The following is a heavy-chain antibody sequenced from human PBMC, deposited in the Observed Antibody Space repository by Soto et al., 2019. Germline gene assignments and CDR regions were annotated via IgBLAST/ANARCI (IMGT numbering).Heavy chain of an antibody. CDR2: INPNSGGT. J-gene: IGHJ4*02. V-gene: IGHV1-2*02. CDR1: GYTFTGYY. CDR3: ARAGSSWYYSEY. Sequence: SSVKVSCTASGYTFTGYYMHWVRQAPGQGLEWMGWINPNSGGTNYAQKFQGRVSMTTDTSMSTAYMELRSLRSDDTAVYYCARAGSSWYYSEYWGQGTLVTVPS. D-gene: IGHD6-13*01.